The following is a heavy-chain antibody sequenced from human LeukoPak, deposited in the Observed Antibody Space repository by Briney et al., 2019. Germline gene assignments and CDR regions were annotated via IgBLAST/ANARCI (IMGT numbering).Heavy chain of an antibody. CDR1: GGTFSSYA. CDR2: IIPIFGTA. Sequence: SVKVSCKASGGTFSSYAISWVRQAPGQGLEWMGRIIPIFGTANYAQKFQGRVTITTDESTSTAYMELSSLRSDDTAVYYCARDTYSYDSSDDYWGQGTLVTVSS. D-gene: IGHD3-22*01. V-gene: IGHV1-69*05. J-gene: IGHJ4*02. CDR3: ARDTYSYDSSDDY.